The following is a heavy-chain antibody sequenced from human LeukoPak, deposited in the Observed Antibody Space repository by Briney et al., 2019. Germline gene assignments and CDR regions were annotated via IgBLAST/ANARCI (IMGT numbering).Heavy chain of an antibody. Sequence: SQTLSLTCTVSGGSVTRGAYSWTWIRQPVGKGLEWIGRIYTSGDTKYNPSLKSRVTISVDTSKNQFSLKLSSVTAADTAVYYCARGNYYGSGSYFLPDAGFFFDIWGQGTMVTVSS. V-gene: IGHV4-61*02. CDR1: GGSVTRGAYS. D-gene: IGHD3-10*01. CDR3: ARGNYYGSGSYFLPDAGFFFDI. J-gene: IGHJ3*02. CDR2: IYTSGDT.